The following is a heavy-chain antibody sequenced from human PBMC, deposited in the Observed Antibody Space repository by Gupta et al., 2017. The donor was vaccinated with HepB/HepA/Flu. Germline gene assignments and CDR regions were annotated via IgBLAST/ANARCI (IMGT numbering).Heavy chain of an antibody. D-gene: IGHD2-21*02. CDR1: DGSITRGGFF. V-gene: IGHV4-31*03. CDR3: ARGGVVVTAVRFDH. Sequence: QVQLQESGPGLVKPSQTLPLTCTVSDGSITRGGFFWSWFRQFPGKGLEWIGSIYHTGTTHYNPSLKSRVTISVDTSQNQFSLKVISVTAADTAVYYCARGGVVVTAVRFDHWGQGTLITVSS. CDR2: IYHTGTT. J-gene: IGHJ4*02.